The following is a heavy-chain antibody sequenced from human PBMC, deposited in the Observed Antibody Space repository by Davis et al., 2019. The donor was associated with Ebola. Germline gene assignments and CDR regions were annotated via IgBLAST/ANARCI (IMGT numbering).Heavy chain of an antibody. D-gene: IGHD3-3*01. Sequence: PGGSLRLSCAASGFTFSDYYMSWIRQAPGKGLEWVSYISSSSTYTNYADSVKGRFTISRDNAKNSLYLQMSSLRAEDTAVYYCARGRRFLDPRLNFDYWGQGTLVTVSS. J-gene: IGHJ4*02. CDR1: GFTFSDYY. CDR2: ISSSSTYT. CDR3: ARGRRFLDPRLNFDY. V-gene: IGHV3-11*06.